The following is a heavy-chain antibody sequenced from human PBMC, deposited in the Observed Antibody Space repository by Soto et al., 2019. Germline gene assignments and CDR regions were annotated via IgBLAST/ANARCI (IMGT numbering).Heavy chain of an antibody. J-gene: IGHJ3*02. CDR2: MNPNSGNT. D-gene: IGHD3-3*01. CDR1: GYTFTSYD. CDR3: ARLSHYDFWSGYPDAFDI. V-gene: IGHV1-8*01. Sequence: ASVKVSCKASGYTFTSYDINWVRQATGQGLEWMGWMNPNSGNTGYAQKFQGRVTMTRNTSISTAYMELSSLRSEDTAVYYCARLSHYDFWSGYPDAFDIWGQGTMVTVSS.